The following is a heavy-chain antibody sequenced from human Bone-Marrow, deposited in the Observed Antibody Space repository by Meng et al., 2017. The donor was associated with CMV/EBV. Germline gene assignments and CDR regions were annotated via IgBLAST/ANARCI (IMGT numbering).Heavy chain of an antibody. J-gene: IGHJ6*02. D-gene: IGHD2-8*01. CDR3: AKDLGAALPCPVNGYYYGMAV. CDR2: IRYDGSNK. Sequence: GGSLRLSCAASGFPFSSYGMPWVRQAPGKGLEWVAFIRYDGSNKYYADSVKGRFTNSRDNSKNTLYLQMNSLRAEDTAVYYCAKDLGAALPCPVNGYYYGMAVWGPGTTVTVSS. CDR1: GFPFSSYG. V-gene: IGHV3-30*02.